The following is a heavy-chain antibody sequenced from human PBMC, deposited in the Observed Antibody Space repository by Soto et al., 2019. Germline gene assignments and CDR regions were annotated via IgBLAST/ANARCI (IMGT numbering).Heavy chain of an antibody. CDR3: ARERNSYGYSDLDY. CDR1: GFTFNNYA. J-gene: IGHJ4*02. CDR2: ISGSGGST. V-gene: IGHV3-23*01. Sequence: EVQFLESGGGLVQPGGSLRLSCAASGFTFNNYAMSWVRQAPGKGLEWVSAISGSGGSTYYADSVKGRFTISRDNSENTMYLQMNSLRAEDTALSYCARERNSYGYSDLDYWGQGTLVTVSS. D-gene: IGHD3-16*01.